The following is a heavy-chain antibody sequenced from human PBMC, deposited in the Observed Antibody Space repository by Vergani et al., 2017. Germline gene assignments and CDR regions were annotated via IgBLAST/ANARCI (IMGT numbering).Heavy chain of an antibody. V-gene: IGHV3-21*01. Sequence: EVQLVESGGGLVKPGGSLRLSCAASGFTFSSYSMTWVRQAPGKGLEWGSSISSSSSYIYYADSMKGRFTISRDNAKNSLYLQMNSLRAEDTAGYYCARGGYNWKGGPGDSDIWGQGTMVTVSS. D-gene: IGHD1-20*01. CDR3: ARGGYNWKGGPGDSDI. J-gene: IGHJ3*02. CDR1: GFTFSSYS. CDR2: ISSSSSYI.